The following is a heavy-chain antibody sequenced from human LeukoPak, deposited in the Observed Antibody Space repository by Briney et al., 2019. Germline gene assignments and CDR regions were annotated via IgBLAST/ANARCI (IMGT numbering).Heavy chain of an antibody. V-gene: IGHV4-31*03. CDR2: TYYSGST. D-gene: IGHD2-2*01. CDR3: ARDRWGYSSSTSCYVNYYYGMDV. J-gene: IGHJ6*04. CDR1: GGSISSGGYY. Sequence: SQTLSLTCTVSGGSISSGGYYWSWIRQHPGKGLEWIGYTYYSGSTYYNPSLKSRVTISVDTSKNQFSLKLSSVTAADTAVYYCARDRWGYSSSTSCYVNYYYGMDVWGKGTTVTVSS.